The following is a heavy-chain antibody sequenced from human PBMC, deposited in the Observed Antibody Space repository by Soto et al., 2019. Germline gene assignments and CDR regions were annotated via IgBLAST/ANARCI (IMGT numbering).Heavy chain of an antibody. V-gene: IGHV1-8*01. CDR3: ARGVSAGVDY. J-gene: IGHJ4*02. Sequence: ASVKVSCKASGYSFTSLDINWVRQTAGQGLEWMGWMEPSTGRTGYAQKFQGRVTVTRDTSINTAYMELTTLTSDDTAFYYCARGVSAGVDYWGQGTLVTVSS. CDR2: MEPSTGRT. CDR1: GYSFTSLD. D-gene: IGHD1-26*01.